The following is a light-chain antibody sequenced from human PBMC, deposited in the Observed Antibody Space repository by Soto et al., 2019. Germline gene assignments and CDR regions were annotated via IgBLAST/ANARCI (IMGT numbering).Light chain of an antibody. V-gene: IGKV1-5*01. CDR1: QSISNS. CDR2: DAS. Sequence: DIQMTQSPSILSVSVGDRVTITCRASQSISNSLAWYQQRPGTAPKLLIYDASTLENGVPPRFSGSGSGTEFTLTISSLQPDDSATYYCQQYSYYRTFGQGTKVDIK. J-gene: IGKJ1*01. CDR3: QQYSYYRT.